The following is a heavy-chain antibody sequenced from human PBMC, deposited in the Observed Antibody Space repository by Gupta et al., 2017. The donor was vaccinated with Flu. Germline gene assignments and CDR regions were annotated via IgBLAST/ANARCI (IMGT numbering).Heavy chain of an antibody. V-gene: IGHV3-74*01. J-gene: IGHJ5*02. D-gene: IGHD2-15*01. CDR2: IKSDDSSA. CDR3: ARDGAGDCSGGSCYSWFDP. Sequence: KGLVWVSRIKSDDSSASYADSVKGRFTISRDNAKNTLYLQMNSLRAEDTAVYYCARDGAGDCSGGSCYSWFDPWGQGTLVTVSS.